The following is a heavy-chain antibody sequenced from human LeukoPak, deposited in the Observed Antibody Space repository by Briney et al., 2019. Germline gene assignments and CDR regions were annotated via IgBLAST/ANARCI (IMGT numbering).Heavy chain of an antibody. J-gene: IGHJ4*02. CDR2: ISGSGDNT. Sequence: GGYLRLSCAASRFSSTNYAMSWVRQAPGKGLEWVLGISGSGDNTYYADSVKGRFTISRDNSKNTLYLQMSSLRAEDTAVYYCAKEIGIALTGMLDHWGQGTLVTVSS. D-gene: IGHD6-13*01. CDR3: AKEIGIALTGMLDH. V-gene: IGHV3-23*01. CDR1: RFSSTNYA.